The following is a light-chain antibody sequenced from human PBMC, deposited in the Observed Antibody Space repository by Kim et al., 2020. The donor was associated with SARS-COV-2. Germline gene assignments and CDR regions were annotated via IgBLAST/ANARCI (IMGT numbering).Light chain of an antibody. CDR1: SCECGGYNY. V-gene: IGLV2-8*01. J-gene: IGLJ2*01. CDR3: SSYAGSNNLV. Sequence: GQSVALSCTGTSCECGGYNYVSWYQQHPGKAPKLMIYEVTKRPSGVPDRFSGSKSGNTASLTVSGLQAEDEADYYCSSYAGSNNLVFGGGTQLTVL. CDR2: EVT.